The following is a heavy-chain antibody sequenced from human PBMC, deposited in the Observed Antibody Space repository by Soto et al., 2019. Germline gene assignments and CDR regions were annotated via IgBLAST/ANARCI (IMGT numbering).Heavy chain of an antibody. D-gene: IGHD5-18*01. CDR1: GAPITSGAYS. CDR2: IYQSGST. CDR3: ARDMSGCSCSDCKVTGEFDT. J-gene: IGHJ5*02. Sequence: SETLSLTCTVSGAPITSGAYSWSWIRQPPGKGLEWIGFIYQSGSTHYNPSLKSRVTISVDRSKNHFSLQLTSLTAADTAVYYCARDMSGCSCSDCKVTGEFDTWGPGTLVTVSS. V-gene: IGHV4-30-2*01.